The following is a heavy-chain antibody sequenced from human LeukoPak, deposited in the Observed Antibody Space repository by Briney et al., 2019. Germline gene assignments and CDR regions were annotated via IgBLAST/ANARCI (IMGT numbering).Heavy chain of an antibody. CDR3: ARVNDSSGYSNYFDY. J-gene: IGHJ4*02. CDR2: IYYSGST. Sequence: SQTLSLTSTVSGGSISSGDYYWSWIRQPQGNSLEWIGYIYYSGSTYYNPSLKSRFTISVATSKNPFSLNLISVTPADTDVYYCARVNDSSGYSNYFDYWGQGTLVTVSS. D-gene: IGHD3-22*01. V-gene: IGHV4-30-4*01. CDR1: GGSISSGDYY.